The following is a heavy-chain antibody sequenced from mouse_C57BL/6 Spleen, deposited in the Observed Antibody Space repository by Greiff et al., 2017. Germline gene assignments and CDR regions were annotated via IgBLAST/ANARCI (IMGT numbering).Heavy chain of an antibody. Sequence: QLQQSGPELVKPGASVKISCKASGYSFTDYNMNWVKQSNGKSLEWIGVINPNYGTTSYHQKFKGKATLTVDQSSSTAYMQLNSLTSEDSAVYDCARPTAHASYAMDYWGQGTSVTVSS. CDR1: GYSFTDYN. CDR3: ARPTAHASYAMDY. J-gene: IGHJ4*01. V-gene: IGHV1-39*01. CDR2: INPNYGTT. D-gene: IGHD3-2*02.